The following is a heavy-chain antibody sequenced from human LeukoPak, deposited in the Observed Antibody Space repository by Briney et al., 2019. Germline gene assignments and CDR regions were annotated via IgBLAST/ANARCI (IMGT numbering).Heavy chain of an antibody. J-gene: IGHJ5*02. CDR1: GFPFSSYA. CDR3: VREAGYCAPVCVKTNWFDP. V-gene: IGHV3-23*01. D-gene: IGHD2-15*01. Sequence: GGSLRLSCAASGFPFSSYAMSWVRQPPGKGLEWVAAISNGKTYYADSVRGRFAISRDDSTNTVYLHMNSLRDEDTALYHCVREAGYCAPVCVKTNWFDPWGQGTLVTVSS. CDR2: ISNGKT.